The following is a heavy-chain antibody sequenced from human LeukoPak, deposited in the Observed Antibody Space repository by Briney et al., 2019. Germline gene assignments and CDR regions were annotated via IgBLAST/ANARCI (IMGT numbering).Heavy chain of an antibody. CDR3: AKDVCTSPRCLLYFDS. CDR2: ISGFYT. J-gene: IGHJ4*02. V-gene: IGHV3-23*01. Sequence: GGSLRLSCTTSGFAFSNYAMNWVRPAPGKGPAWVSGISGFYTYYVDSVKGRFTIFRDNSKYVLYLQMDRLRAEDTAVYSCAKDVCTSPRCLLYFDSWGQGTLVTVSS. D-gene: IGHD2-8*01. CDR1: GFAFSNYA.